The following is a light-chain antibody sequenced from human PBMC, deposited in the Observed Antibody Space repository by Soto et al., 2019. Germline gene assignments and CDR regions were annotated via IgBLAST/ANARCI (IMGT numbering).Light chain of an antibody. J-gene: IGLJ1*01. V-gene: IGLV2-14*01. Sequence: QSALTQPASVSGSPGQSITISCTGTSSDVGGYNYVSWYQQHPGKAPKLMIYDVSNRPSGVSSRFSGSKSGNTASLTISGLQAEDEADYYCSSYTSSSTLYVFGTGT. CDR1: SSDVGGYNY. CDR2: DVS. CDR3: SSYTSSSTLYV.